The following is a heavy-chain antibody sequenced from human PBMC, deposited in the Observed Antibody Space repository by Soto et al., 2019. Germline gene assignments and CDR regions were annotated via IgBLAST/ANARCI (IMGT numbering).Heavy chain of an antibody. CDR1: GGSISSGGYY. V-gene: IGHV4-31*03. CDR3: ARVGGGYFDY. Sequence: QVQLQESGPGLVKPSQTLSLTCTVSGGSISSGGYYWSWIRQHLGKGLEWIGYIYYSRSTYYNRSLKSGVTISVDTCKNQCSVKPSTVSSADTDVYYCARVGGGYFDYWGQGTLVTVSS. D-gene: IGHD3-10*01. J-gene: IGHJ4*02. CDR2: IYYSRST.